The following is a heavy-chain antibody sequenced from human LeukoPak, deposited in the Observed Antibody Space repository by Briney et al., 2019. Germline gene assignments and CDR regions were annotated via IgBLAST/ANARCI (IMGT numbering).Heavy chain of an antibody. CDR3: ARVHYYDSSDAFDI. CDR2: INPSGGST. CDR1: GGTFSSYA. D-gene: IGHD3-22*01. J-gene: IGHJ3*02. V-gene: IGHV1-46*01. Sequence: ASVKVSCKASGGTFSSYAISWVRQAPGQGLEWMGIINPSGGSTSYAQKFQGRVTMTRDTSTSTVYMELSSLRSEDTAVYYCARVHYYDSSDAFDIWGQGTMVTVSS.